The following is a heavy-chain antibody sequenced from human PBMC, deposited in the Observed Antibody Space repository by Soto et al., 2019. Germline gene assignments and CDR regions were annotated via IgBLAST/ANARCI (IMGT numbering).Heavy chain of an antibody. CDR1: GGSISTGGYY. V-gene: IGHV4-31*03. Sequence: QVQLQESGPGLVKPSQTLSLTCTVSGGSISTGGYYWNWIRQHPGKGLEWMGYFYYSGSTSYYPSLKSRVTISLNTSKNQFYLKLSSVTAADTAVYYCARSVFPWGQGTLVTVSS. J-gene: IGHJ5*02. CDR2: FYYSGST. CDR3: ARSVFP.